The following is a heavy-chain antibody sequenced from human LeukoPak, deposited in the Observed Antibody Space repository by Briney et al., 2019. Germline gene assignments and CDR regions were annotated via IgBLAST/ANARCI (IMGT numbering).Heavy chain of an antibody. CDR3: TRVGYIDEGIDY. V-gene: IGHV3-7*04. CDR1: GFPFSSYR. D-gene: IGHD5-24*01. Sequence: GGSLRLSCVASGFPFSSYRMTWVRQAPGKGLEWAANIKQDGSKKSYVDSVKGRFTISRDNAKNSLYLQMNSLRAEDTAIYYCTRVGYIDEGIDYWGQGTLVTVSS. J-gene: IGHJ4*02. CDR2: IKQDGSKK.